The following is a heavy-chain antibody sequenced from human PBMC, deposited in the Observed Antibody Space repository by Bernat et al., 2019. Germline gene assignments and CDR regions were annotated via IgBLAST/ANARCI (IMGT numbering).Heavy chain of an antibody. Sequence: QVQLVESGGGLVKPGGSLRLSCAASGFTFSDYYMSWIRQAPGKGLEWVSYISSSSSYTNYADSVKGRFTISRDNAKNSLYLQMNSLRAEDTAVYYCARSTSIAAAVFDYWGQGTLVTVSS. J-gene: IGHJ4*02. CDR3: ARSTSIAAAVFDY. D-gene: IGHD6-13*01. V-gene: IGHV3-11*06. CDR1: GFTFSDYY. CDR2: ISSSSSYT.